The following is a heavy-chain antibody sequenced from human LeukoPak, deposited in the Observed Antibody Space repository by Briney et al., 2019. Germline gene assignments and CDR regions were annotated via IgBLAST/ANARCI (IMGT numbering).Heavy chain of an antibody. V-gene: IGHV4-31*03. J-gene: IGHJ4*02. CDR3: ARSSRLYYFDY. CDR1: GGSISSGGYY. Sequence: SGTLSLTCTVSGGSISSGGYYWSWIRQHPGKGLEWIGYIYYSGSTYYNPSLKSRVTISVDTSKNQFSLKLSSVTAADTAVYYCARSSRLYYFDYWGQGTLVTVSS. CDR2: IYYSGST. D-gene: IGHD1-1*01.